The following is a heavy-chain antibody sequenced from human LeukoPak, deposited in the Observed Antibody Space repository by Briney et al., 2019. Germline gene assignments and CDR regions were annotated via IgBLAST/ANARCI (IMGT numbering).Heavy chain of an antibody. D-gene: IGHD7-27*01. CDR1: GFTFSSYE. V-gene: IGHV3-48*03. J-gene: IGHJ4*02. Sequence: GGSPRLSCAASGFTFSSYEMNWVRQAPGKGLEWVAYISGSGSTIYYADSVKGRFTISRDNAKNSLYLQMNSLRVEDTAVYYCARGPGSGLGMTRYFDYWGQGTLVTVSS. CDR2: ISGSGSTI. CDR3: ARGPGSGLGMTRYFDY.